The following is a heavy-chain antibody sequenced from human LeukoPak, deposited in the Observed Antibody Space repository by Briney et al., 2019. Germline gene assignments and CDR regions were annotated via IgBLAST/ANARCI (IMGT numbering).Heavy chain of an antibody. D-gene: IGHD5-24*01. CDR2: IGGGSNYI. V-gene: IGHV3-21*01. Sequence: TGGSLRLSCAASEFTFITYNMHWVRQAPGKGLEWVSSIGGGSNYIYYADSLKGRFTISRDNAKNSLYLQMNSLRADDTAVYYCAREMAATYDAFDVWGQGTIVTVSS. CDR1: EFTFITYN. CDR3: AREMAATYDAFDV. J-gene: IGHJ3*01.